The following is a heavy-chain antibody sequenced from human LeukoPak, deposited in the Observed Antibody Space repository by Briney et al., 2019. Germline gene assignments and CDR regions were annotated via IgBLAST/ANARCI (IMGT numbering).Heavy chain of an antibody. CDR3: ARVLGYDFWSGYYTGDYYGMDV. V-gene: IGHV3-48*02. CDR2: ISSSSSTI. Sequence: GALRLSCAASGFTFSSYSMNWVRQAPGKGLEWVSYISSSSSTIYYADSVKGRFTISRDNAKNSLYLQMNSLRDEDTAVYYCARVLGYDFWSGYYTGDYYGMDVWGQGTTVTVSS. D-gene: IGHD3-3*01. J-gene: IGHJ6*02. CDR1: GFTFSSYS.